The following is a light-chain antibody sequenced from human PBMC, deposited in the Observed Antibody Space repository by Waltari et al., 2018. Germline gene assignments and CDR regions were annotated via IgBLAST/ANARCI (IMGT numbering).Light chain of an antibody. V-gene: IGLV2-23*02. CDR3: CSYAGNYVWV. Sequence: QSALTQPAAVSGSPGQSVTISCTGSSSDIGRYDIVSWSQQHPGNAPKLVISDVSKRPSGFSDRFSGSKSGDTASLTISGLQFEDEADYYCCSYAGNYVWVFGGGTRLTVL. CDR2: DVS. CDR1: SSDIGRYDI. J-gene: IGLJ3*02.